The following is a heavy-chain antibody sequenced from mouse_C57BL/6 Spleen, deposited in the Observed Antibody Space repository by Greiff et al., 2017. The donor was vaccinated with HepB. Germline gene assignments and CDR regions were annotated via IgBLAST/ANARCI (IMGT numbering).Heavy chain of an antibody. CDR2: ISSGGDYI. V-gene: IGHV5-9-1*02. D-gene: IGHD4-1*01. CDR1: GFTFSSYA. CDR3: TREGGNWDYFDY. J-gene: IGHJ2*01. Sequence: EVQRVESGEGLVKPGGSLKLSCAASGFTFSSYAMSWVRQTPEKRLEWVAYISSGGDYIYYADTVKGRFTISRDNARNTLYLQMSSLKSEDTAMYYCTREGGNWDYFDYWGQGTTLTVSS.